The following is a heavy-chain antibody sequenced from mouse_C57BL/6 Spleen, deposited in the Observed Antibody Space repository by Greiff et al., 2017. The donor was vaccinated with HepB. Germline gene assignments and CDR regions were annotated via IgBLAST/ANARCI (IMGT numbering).Heavy chain of an antibody. CDR2: INYDGSST. CDR1: GFTFSDYY. J-gene: IGHJ2*01. CDR3: ARTGYDYDVDYFDY. D-gene: IGHD2-4*01. V-gene: IGHV5-16*01. Sequence: EVKVVESEGGLVQPGSSMKLSCTASGFTFSDYYMAWVRQVPEKGLEWVANINYDGSSTYYLDSLKSRFIISRDNAKNILYLQMSSLKSEDTATYYCARTGYDYDVDYFDYWGQGTTLTVSS.